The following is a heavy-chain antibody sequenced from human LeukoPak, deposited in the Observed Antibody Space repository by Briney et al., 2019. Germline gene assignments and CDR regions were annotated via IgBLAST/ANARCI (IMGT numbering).Heavy chain of an antibody. CDR2: INPNSGGT. J-gene: IGHJ5*02. D-gene: IGHD3-22*01. CDR3: ARIGTRIASSTDWFDP. V-gene: IGHV1-2*02. Sequence: ASVKVSCKASGYTFTGYYMHWVRQAPGQGLEWMGWINPNSGGTNYAQKFQGRVTMTRDTSISTAYMELSRLRSDDTAVYYCARIGTRIASSTDWFDPWGQGTLVTVSS. CDR1: GYTFTGYY.